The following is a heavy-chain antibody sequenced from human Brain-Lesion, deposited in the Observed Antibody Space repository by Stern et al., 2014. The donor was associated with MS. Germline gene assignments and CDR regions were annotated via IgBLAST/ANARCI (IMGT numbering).Heavy chain of an antibody. D-gene: IGHD3-10*01. Sequence: EMQLVESGGGLVQPGGSLRLSCAASGFTFSNYWMHWVRQAPGKGLVWVSRVNNDGRRTSYADSVKGRFTMSRDNDKNTLYLQMNSLRVEDTAIYYCARGERWFDSWGQGTLVTVSS. CDR3: ARGERWFDS. CDR2: VNNDGRRT. J-gene: IGHJ5*01. CDR1: GFTFSNYW. V-gene: IGHV3-74*02.